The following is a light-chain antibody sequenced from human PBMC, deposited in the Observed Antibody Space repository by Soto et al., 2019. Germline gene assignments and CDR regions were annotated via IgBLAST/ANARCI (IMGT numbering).Light chain of an antibody. J-gene: IGKJ1*01. CDR3: QQRTNWT. CDR1: PSVSGSN. V-gene: IGKV3-11*01. CDR2: EAS. Sequence: EIVLTQSPGTLSLSPGERASVSCRASPSVSGSNLAWYQQKPGQPPRLLISEASNRATGIPARFSGSGSGTDFTLTISSLEPEDFAVYYCQQRTNWTFGQGTKVDIK.